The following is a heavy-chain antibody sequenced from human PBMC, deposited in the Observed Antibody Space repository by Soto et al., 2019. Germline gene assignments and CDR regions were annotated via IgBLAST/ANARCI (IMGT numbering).Heavy chain of an antibody. Sequence: VKVSCKASGGTFSSYAISWVRQAPGQGLEWMGGIIPIFGTANYAQKFQGRVTITADKSTSTACMELSSLRSEDTAVYYCATDGDYYGMDVWGQGTTVTVSS. J-gene: IGHJ6*02. CDR2: IIPIFGTA. CDR3: ATDGDYYGMDV. V-gene: IGHV1-69*13. D-gene: IGHD3-10*01. CDR1: GGTFSSYA.